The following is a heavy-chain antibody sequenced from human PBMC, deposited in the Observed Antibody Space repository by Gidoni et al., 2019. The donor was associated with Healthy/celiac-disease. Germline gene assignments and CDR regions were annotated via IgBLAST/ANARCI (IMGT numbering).Heavy chain of an antibody. CDR3: ARAPDYGGNSGDY. J-gene: IGHJ4*02. CDR1: GFTFSSYG. V-gene: IGHV3-33*01. D-gene: IGHD4-17*01. CDR2: IWYDGSNK. Sequence: QVQLVESGGGVVQPGRSLSLSCAASGFTFSSYGMHWVRQAPGKGLEWVAVIWYDGSNKYYADSVKGRFTISRDNSKNTLYLQMNSLRAEDTAVYYCARAPDYGGNSGDYWGQGTLVTVSS.